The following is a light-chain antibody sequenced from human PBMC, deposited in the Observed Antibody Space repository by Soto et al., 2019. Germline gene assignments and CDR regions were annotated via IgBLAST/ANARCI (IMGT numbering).Light chain of an antibody. CDR3: QQYESYPYS. Sequence: DIQMTQSPSTLSASVGDRVTITCRASQSIRTWLAWYQQKPGKAPKLLIYDASSLESGVPSRFSGSGSGTEFTLTINSLQADDLATYYCQQYESYPYSFGQGTKLEIK. CDR1: QSIRTW. V-gene: IGKV1-5*01. CDR2: DAS. J-gene: IGKJ2*01.